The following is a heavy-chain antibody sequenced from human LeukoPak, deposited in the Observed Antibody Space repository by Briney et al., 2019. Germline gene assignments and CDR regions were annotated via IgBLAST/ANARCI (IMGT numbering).Heavy chain of an antibody. CDR1: GYTFTSYD. Sequence: ASVKVSCKASGYTFTSYDINWVRQATGQGLEWMGWMNPNSGNTGYAQKFQGRVTMTRDTSISTAYLELTTLRSDDTAVYYCARGVMITFGGEYNWFDPWGQGTLVTVSS. CDR2: MNPNSGNT. D-gene: IGHD3-16*01. CDR3: ARGVMITFGGEYNWFDP. J-gene: IGHJ5*02. V-gene: IGHV1-8*01.